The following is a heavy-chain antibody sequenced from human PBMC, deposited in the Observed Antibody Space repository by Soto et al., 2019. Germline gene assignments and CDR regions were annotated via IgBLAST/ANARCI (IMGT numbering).Heavy chain of an antibody. CDR2: IIPIFGTA. V-gene: IGHV1-69*01. Sequence: QVQLVQSGAEVKKPGSSVKVSCKAYGGTFSSYAISWVRQAPGQGLEWMGGIIPIFGTANYAQKFQGRVTITADESTSTAYMELSSLRSEDTAVYYCARDCTGIVGAPSDAFAIWGQGTMVTVSS. D-gene: IGHD1-26*01. CDR1: GGTFSSYA. J-gene: IGHJ3*02. CDR3: ARDCTGIVGAPSDAFAI.